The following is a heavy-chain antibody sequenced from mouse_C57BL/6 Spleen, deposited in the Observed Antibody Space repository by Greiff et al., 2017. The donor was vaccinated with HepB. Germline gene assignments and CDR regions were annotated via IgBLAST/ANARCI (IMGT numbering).Heavy chain of an antibody. CDR3: ARRSNDLWYFDV. CDR1: GFTFSSYT. Sequence: EVMLVESGGGLVKPGGSLKLSCAASGFTFSSYTMSWVRQTPEKRLEWVATISGGGGNTYYQDSMKGRFTISRDNAKNTQYLQMSSLRSEDTALYYWARRSNDLWYFDVWGTGTTVTVSS. V-gene: IGHV5-9*01. J-gene: IGHJ1*03. CDR2: ISGGGGNT. D-gene: IGHD2-12*01.